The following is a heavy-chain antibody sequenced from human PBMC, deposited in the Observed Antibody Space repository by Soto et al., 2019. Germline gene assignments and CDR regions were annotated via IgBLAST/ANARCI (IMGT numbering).Heavy chain of an antibody. CDR2: INPNGGST. CDR1: GYTFTSYY. Sequence: ASEKVSCKASGYTFTSYYIHWVRQAPGQGLEWMGIINPNGGSTSYAQKFQGRVTMTRDTSTSTVYMELSSLRSEDTAVYYCARGVSSQKYYYYYYGMDVWGQGTTVTVSS. V-gene: IGHV1-46*01. J-gene: IGHJ6*02. D-gene: IGHD2-2*01. CDR3: ARGVSSQKYYYYYYGMDV.